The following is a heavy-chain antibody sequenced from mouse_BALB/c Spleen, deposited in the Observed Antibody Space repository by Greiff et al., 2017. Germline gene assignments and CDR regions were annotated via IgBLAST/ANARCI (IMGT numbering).Heavy chain of an antibody. CDR3: TREQGNYVAMDY. D-gene: IGHD2-1*01. CDR2: INPGSGGT. CDR1: GYAFTNYL. Sequence: QVQLQQSGAELVRPGTSVKVSCKASGYAFTNYLIEWVKQRPGQGLEWIGVINPGSGGTNYNEKFKGKATLTADKSSSTAYMQLSSLTSDDSAVYYCTREQGNYVAMDYWGQGTSVTVSS. V-gene: IGHV1-54*03. J-gene: IGHJ4*01.